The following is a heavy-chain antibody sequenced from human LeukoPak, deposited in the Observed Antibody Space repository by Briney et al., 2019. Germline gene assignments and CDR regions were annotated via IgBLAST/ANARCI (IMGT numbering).Heavy chain of an antibody. V-gene: IGHV4-31*03. CDR3: ARVKPAAGSDAFDI. J-gene: IGHJ3*02. D-gene: IGHD6-13*01. CDR1: GGSISSGGYY. Sequence: SQTLSLTCTVSGGSISSGGYYWGWIRQHPGKGLEWIGYIYYSGSTYYSPSLNSRVTTSVDTSKNQFSLRLSSVTAADTAVYYCARVKPAAGSDAFDIWGQGTMVTVSS. CDR2: IYYSGST.